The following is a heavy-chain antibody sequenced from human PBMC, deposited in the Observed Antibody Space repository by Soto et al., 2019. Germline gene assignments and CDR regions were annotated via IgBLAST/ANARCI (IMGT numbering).Heavy chain of an antibody. CDR3: AAWPGYSYGDLRY. CDR2: FDPEDGET. Sequence: VASVKVSCKVPGYTLTELSMHWVRQAPGKGLEWMGGFDPEDGETIYAQKFQGGVTMTEDTSTDTAYMELSSLRSEDTAVYYCAAWPGYSYGDLRYWGRGTLVTVSS. D-gene: IGHD5-18*01. J-gene: IGHJ4*02. CDR1: GYTLTELS. V-gene: IGHV1-24*01.